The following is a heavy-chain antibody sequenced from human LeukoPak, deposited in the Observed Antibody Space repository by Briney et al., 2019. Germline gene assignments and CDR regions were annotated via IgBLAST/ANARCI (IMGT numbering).Heavy chain of an antibody. V-gene: IGHV3-48*01. CDR3: ARGIAAAGGPPGYYYGMDV. Sequence: GGSLRLSCAASGFTFSSYTMNWVRQAPGKGLEWVLYISSSSTTIYYADSVRGRFTISRDNAKNSLYLQMNSLRAEDTAVYYCARGIAAAGGPPGYYYGMDVWGQGTTVTVS. J-gene: IGHJ6*02. CDR1: GFTFSSYT. CDR2: ISSSSTTI. D-gene: IGHD6-25*01.